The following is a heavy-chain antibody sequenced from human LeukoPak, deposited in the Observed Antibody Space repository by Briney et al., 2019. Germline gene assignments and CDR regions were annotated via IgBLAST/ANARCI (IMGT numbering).Heavy chain of an antibody. CDR3: ARDGGLVITPYMDV. V-gene: IGHV1-69*05. CDR2: IIPIFGKA. Sequence: GASVKVSCKASGGTFSSYAISWVRQAPGQGLEWMGRIIPIFGKANYAQKFQGRVTITTDESTNTAYMELSSLRSEDTAVYYCARDGGLVITPYMDVWGKGTTVTVSS. J-gene: IGHJ6*03. CDR1: GGTFSSYA. D-gene: IGHD3-16*01.